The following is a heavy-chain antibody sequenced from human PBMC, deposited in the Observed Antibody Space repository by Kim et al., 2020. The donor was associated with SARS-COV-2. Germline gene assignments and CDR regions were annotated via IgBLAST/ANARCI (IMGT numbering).Heavy chain of an antibody. V-gene: IGHV5-51*01. CDR3: ARLTSGVLTSGPYYYYGMDV. D-gene: IGHD1-26*01. Sequence: GESLKISCKGSGYSFTIYWIGWVRQMPGKGLEWMGIIYPGDSDTRYSPSFQGQVTISADKSISTAYLQWSSLKASDTAMYYCARLTSGVLTSGPYYYYGMDVWGQGTTVTVSS. CDR2: IYPGDSDT. CDR1: GYSFTIYW. J-gene: IGHJ6*02.